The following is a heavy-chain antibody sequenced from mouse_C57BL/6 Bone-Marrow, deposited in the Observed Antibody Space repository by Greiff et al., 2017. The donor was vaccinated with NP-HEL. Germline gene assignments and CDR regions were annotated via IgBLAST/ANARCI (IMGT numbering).Heavy chain of an antibody. CDR1: GFTFSSYA. V-gene: IGHV5-4*01. CDR2: LSDGGSYT. D-gene: IGHD1-1*01. J-gene: IGHJ3*01. CDR3: ARDPTVVATDAY. Sequence: EVQLVESGGGLVKPGGSQKLSCAASGFTFSSYAMSWVRQTPEKRLEWVATLSDGGSYTYYPDNVKGRFTISRDNAKNNLYLQMSHLKSEDTAMYYCARDPTVVATDAYWGQGTLVTVSA.